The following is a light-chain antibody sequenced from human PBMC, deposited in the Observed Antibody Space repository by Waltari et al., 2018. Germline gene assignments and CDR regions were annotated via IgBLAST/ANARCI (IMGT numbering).Light chain of an antibody. V-gene: IGKV1-5*03. CDR1: QSISSW. CDR2: KAS. CDR3: QQYTSYSPYT. Sequence: DIQLTQSPSTLSASVGDRVTITCRASQSISSWLAWYQQKPGKAPKLLIYKASTLESGVPSRFSGSGSGTEFTLTISSLQPDDFDTYYCQQYTSYSPYTFGQGTKLEIK. J-gene: IGKJ2*01.